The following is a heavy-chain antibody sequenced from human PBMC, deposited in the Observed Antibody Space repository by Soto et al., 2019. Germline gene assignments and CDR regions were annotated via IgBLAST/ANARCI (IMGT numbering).Heavy chain of an antibody. V-gene: IGHV3-30-3*01. D-gene: IGHD6-6*01. CDR3: ARDLGSSSRRPPGDY. Sequence: GGSLRLSCAASGFTFSSYAMHWVRQAPGKGLEWVAVISYDGSNKYYADSVKGRFTISRDNSKNTLYLQMNSLRAEDTAVYYCARDLGSSSRRPPGDYWGQGTLVTVSS. CDR1: GFTFSSYA. J-gene: IGHJ4*02. CDR2: ISYDGSNK.